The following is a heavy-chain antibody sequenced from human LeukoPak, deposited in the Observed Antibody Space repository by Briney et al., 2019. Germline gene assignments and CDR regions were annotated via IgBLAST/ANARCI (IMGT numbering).Heavy chain of an antibody. V-gene: IGHV1-46*01. CDR1: GFPFSSYY. D-gene: IGHD3-22*01. Sequence: ASVKVSCKASGFPFSSYYVHRVRQAPGQGLEWLGIINPSGGSTFYAENFQGSVTMTRDMSTSTVYMELSSLRSEDTAIYYCARARQYDSIDYWGQGTLVTVSS. J-gene: IGHJ4*02. CDR2: INPSGGST. CDR3: ARARQYDSIDY.